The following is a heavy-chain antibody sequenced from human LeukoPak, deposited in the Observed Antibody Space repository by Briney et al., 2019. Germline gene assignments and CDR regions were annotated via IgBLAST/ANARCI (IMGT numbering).Heavy chain of an antibody. CDR3: ARDLVRYFDY. CDR2: ISSSSSYI. D-gene: IGHD2-2*01. CDR1: GFTFSSYS. Sequence: PGGSLRLSCAASGFTFSSYSLNWVRQAPGKGLEWVSSISSSSSYIYYADSVKGRFTISRDNAKNSLYLQMNSLRAEDTAVYYCARDLVRYFDYWGQGTLVTVSS. V-gene: IGHV3-21*01. J-gene: IGHJ4*02.